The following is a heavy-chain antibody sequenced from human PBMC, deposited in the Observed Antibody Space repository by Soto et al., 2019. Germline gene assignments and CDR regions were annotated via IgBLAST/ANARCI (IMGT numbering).Heavy chain of an antibody. CDR1: GFTFSSYA. CDR2: ISGSGGST. J-gene: IGHJ4*02. CDR3: AKDLKPMIVVVIKPIFDY. D-gene: IGHD3-22*01. V-gene: IGHV3-23*01. Sequence: GGSLRLSCAASGFTFSSYAMSWVRQAPGKGLEWVSAISGSGGSTYYADSVKGRFTISRDNSKNTLYLQMNSLRAEDTAVYYCAKDLKPMIVVVIKPIFDYWGQGTLVTVSS.